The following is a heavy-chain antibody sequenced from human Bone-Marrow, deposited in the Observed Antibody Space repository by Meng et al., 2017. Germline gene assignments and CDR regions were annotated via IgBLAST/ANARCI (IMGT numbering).Heavy chain of an antibody. CDR2: MNPNSGNT. Sequence: ASVKVSCKASGYTFTSYDINWVRQATGQGLEWMGWMNPNSGNTGYAQKFQGRVTMTRDTSISTAYMELSRLRSDDTAVYYCASYDYVWGSHDAFDIWGQGTMVTVSS. CDR1: GYTFTSYD. CDR3: ASYDYVWGSHDAFDI. D-gene: IGHD3-16*01. V-gene: IGHV1-8*01. J-gene: IGHJ3*02.